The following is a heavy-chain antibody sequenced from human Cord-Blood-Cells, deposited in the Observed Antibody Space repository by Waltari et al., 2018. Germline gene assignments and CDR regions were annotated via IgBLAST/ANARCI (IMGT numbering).Heavy chain of an antibody. Sequence: QVQLQQWGAGLLKPSEPLSLTCAVSGGSFSGYYWSCIRQPPGKGLEWIGEINHSGSTNYNPSLKSRFTISVDTSKNQFSLKLSSVTAADTAVYYCARGGNRTVSSTSCYGYFQHWGQGTLVTVSS. V-gene: IGHV4-34*01. J-gene: IGHJ1*01. CDR3: ARGGNRTVSSTSCYGYFQH. CDR2: INHSGST. CDR1: GGSFSGYY. D-gene: IGHD2-2*01.